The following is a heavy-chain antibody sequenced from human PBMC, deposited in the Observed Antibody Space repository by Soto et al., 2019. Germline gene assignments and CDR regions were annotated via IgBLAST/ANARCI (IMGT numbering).Heavy chain of an antibody. CDR1: GFMFSNHG. V-gene: IGHV3-33*01. D-gene: IGHD1-1*01. CDR2: IWSDGHNR. Sequence: QVQLVESGGGVVQPGRSLRLSCAASGFMFSNHGMHWVRQAPGKGLEWVAVIWSDGHNRYYADSVKGRFTISRDNSKNTVYLQMNSLRAEDTAVYYCVRGDNWNEEASDYWGQGTLVTVSS. CDR3: VRGDNWNEEASDY. J-gene: IGHJ4*02.